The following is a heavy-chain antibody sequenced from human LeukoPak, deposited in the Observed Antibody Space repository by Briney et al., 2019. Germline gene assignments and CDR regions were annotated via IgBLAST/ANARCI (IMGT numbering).Heavy chain of an antibody. D-gene: IGHD6-13*01. CDR3: AKVPSSWDYYYYYMDV. Sequence: GGSLRLSCAASGFTFSSYAMSWVRQAPGKGLEWVSAISGSGGSTYYADSVKGRFTISRDNSKNTLYLQMNSLRAEDTAVYYCAKVPSSWDYYYYYMDVWGKGTTVTIPS. V-gene: IGHV3-23*01. J-gene: IGHJ6*03. CDR2: ISGSGGST. CDR1: GFTFSSYA.